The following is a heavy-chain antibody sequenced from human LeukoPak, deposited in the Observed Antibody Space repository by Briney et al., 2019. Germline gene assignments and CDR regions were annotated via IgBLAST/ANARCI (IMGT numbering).Heavy chain of an antibody. J-gene: IGHJ4*02. CDR1: GGSISSHF. V-gene: IGHV4-34*01. D-gene: IGHD2-15*01. CDR3: ASPRGIFRY. Sequence: SETLSLTCTVSGGSISSHFWTWIRQPPGKGLEWIGEINHSGSTNYNPSLKSRVTISVDTSKNQFSLKLSSVTAADTAVYYCASPRGIFRYWGQGTLVTVSS. CDR2: INHSGST.